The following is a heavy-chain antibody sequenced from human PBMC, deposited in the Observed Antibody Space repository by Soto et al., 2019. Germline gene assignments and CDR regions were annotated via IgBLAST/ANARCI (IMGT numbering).Heavy chain of an antibody. J-gene: IGHJ4*02. CDR3: AKFQGGTFNKWYFHY. CDR2: ISYTGST. CDR1: GGSVSSGGYY. Sequence: PSETLSLTCTVSGGSVSSGGYYWSWIRQPPGKELECIGYISYTGSTNYNPSLKSRVTISIDTSKNQFSLRLSSVTAADTAVYYCAKFQGGTFNKWYFHYWGQGALVTVSS. D-gene: IGHD3-16*01. V-gene: IGHV4-61*08.